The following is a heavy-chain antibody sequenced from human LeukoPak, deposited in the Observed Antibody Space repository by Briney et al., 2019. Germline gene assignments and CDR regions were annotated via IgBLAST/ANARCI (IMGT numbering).Heavy chain of an antibody. CDR1: GGSISSYY. V-gene: IGHV4-59*01. CDR3: ASSWLGYCSSTSCPPYFDY. Sequence: SETLSLTCTVSGGSISSYYWSWIRQPPGKGLEWIGYIYYSGSTNYNPSLTSRVTISVDTSKNQFSLKLSSVTAADTAVYYCASSWLGYCSSTSCPPYFDYWGQGTLVTVSS. CDR2: IYYSGST. J-gene: IGHJ4*02. D-gene: IGHD2-2*01.